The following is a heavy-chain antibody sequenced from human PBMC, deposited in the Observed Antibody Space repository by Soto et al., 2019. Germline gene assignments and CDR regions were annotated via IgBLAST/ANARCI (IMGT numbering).Heavy chain of an antibody. CDR2: ISGSGGDT. CDR1: GFTFSIYA. Sequence: GALGLCSAASGFTFSIYAMSWVRQAAGKGLEWVSAISGSGGDTYYADSVKGRFTISRDKSKNTLYLQMNSLRAEDTAVYYCAKNGPVWFGESARRKFDYWGQGTLVTVSS. CDR3: AKNGPVWFGESARRKFDY. J-gene: IGHJ4*02. D-gene: IGHD3-10*01. V-gene: IGHV3-23*01.